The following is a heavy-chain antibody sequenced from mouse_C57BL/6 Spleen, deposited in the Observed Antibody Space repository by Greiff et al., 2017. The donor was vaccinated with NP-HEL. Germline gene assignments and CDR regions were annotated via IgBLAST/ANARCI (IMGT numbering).Heavy chain of an antibody. CDR1: GFTFSSYA. V-gene: IGHV5-4*01. CDR2: ISDGGSYT. Sequence: EVMLVESGGGLVKPGGSLKLSCAASGFTFSSYAMSWVRQTPEKRLEWVATISDGGSYTYYPDNVKGRFTISRDNAKNNLYLQMSHLKSEDTAMYYCARDVNYSNYGYAMDYWGQGTSVTVSS. D-gene: IGHD2-5*01. J-gene: IGHJ4*01. CDR3: ARDVNYSNYGYAMDY.